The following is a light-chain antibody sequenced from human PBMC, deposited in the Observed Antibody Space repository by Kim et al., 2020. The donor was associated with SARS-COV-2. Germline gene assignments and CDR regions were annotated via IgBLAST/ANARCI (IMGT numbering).Light chain of an antibody. CDR1: SSNIGSDY. CDR3: ASWDDSLSGLV. V-gene: IGLV1-47*01. Sequence: QSVLTQPPSASGTPGQRVTISCSGSSSNIGSDYAYWYQHLPGTAPKVLIYRNNQRPSGVPDRFSGSKSDTSASLAISGLRSEDEGDYYCASWDDSLSGLVFGGGTKVTVL. CDR2: RNN. J-gene: IGLJ2*01.